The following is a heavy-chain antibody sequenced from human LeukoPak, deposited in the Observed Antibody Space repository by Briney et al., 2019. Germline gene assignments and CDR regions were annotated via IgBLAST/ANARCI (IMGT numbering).Heavy chain of an antibody. V-gene: IGHV3-64D*06. CDR2: ISSNGATT. CDR1: GFTFNRFY. J-gene: IGHJ1*01. D-gene: IGHD6-6*01. Sequence: PGGSLRLSCSASGFTFNRFYLHWVRQAPGKGLEFVSHISSNGATTYYADSVKGRFTISRDNSKNTLYLQMSSLRAEDTAVYYCAKLAVIAARDSLYFQHWGQGTLVTVSS. CDR3: AKLAVIAARDSLYFQH.